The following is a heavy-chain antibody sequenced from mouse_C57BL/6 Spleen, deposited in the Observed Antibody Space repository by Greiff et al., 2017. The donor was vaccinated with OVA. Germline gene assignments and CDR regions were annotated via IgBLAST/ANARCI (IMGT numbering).Heavy chain of an antibody. CDR1: GYAFTNYL. D-gene: IGHD1-1*01. CDR2: INPGSGGT. J-gene: IGHJ2*01. CDR3: ARSENGSSDYFDY. Sequence: VQLQQSGAELVRPGTSVKVSCKASGYAFTNYLIEWVKQRPGQGLEWIGVINPGSGGTNYNEKFKGKATLTADKSSSTAYMQLSSLTSEDSAVYFCARSENGSSDYFDYWGQGTTLTVSS. V-gene: IGHV1-54*01.